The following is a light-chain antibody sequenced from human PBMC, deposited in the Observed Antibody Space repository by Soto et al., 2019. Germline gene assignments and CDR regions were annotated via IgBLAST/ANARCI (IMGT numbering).Light chain of an antibody. CDR1: QSVSDY. Sequence: EIVLTQSPATLSLSPGESATLSCRASQSVSDYLAWYQQKPGQAPRLLIYGASNRATGIPARFSGSGYGTDFTLTISSLEPEDFAVYYCQQRRNPRTFGQGTKVDIK. V-gene: IGKV3-11*01. CDR2: GAS. CDR3: QQRRNPRT. J-gene: IGKJ1*01.